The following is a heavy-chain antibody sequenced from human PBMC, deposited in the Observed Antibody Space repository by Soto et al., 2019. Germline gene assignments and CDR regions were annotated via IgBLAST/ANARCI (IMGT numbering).Heavy chain of an antibody. CDR3: TRHKEGEYYYDSSGYSGPTYYFDY. D-gene: IGHD3-22*01. V-gene: IGHV3-73*01. Sequence: GGSLRLSCAASGFTFSGSAMHWVRQASGKGLEWVGCIRSKANSYATAYAASVKGRFTISRDDSKNTAYLQMNSLKTEDTAVYYCTRHKEGEYYYDSSGYSGPTYYFDYWGQGTLVTVSS. J-gene: IGHJ4*02. CDR2: IRSKANSYAT. CDR1: GFTFSGSA.